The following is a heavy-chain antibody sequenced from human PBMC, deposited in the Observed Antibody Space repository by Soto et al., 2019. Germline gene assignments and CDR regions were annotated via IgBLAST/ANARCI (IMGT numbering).Heavy chain of an antibody. V-gene: IGHV4-31*03. Sequence: QVQLQESCPGLGKPSQSLSLTCTVSGGSISSGDYYWSCIRQHSGKGPEWIGYIYYSGSTYYNTSLKCRVTISVETCKNHFSHKLSSVTAADRAVYYCVRDRCYPYYYGMAVWGQGTTVTESS. J-gene: IGHJ6*02. CDR1: GGSISSGDYY. D-gene: IGHD2-8*01. CDR2: IYYSGST. CDR3: VRDRCYPYYYGMAV.